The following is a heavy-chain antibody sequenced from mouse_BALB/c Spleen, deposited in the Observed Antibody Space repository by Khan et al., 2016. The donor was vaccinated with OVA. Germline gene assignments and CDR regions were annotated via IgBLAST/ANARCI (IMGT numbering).Heavy chain of an antibody. V-gene: IGHV5-9*03. Sequence: EVELVESGGGLVKPGGSLKLSCAASGFTFSSFTMPWVRQTPEKRLEWVATISSGGDNTYYPDSVKGRSTMSRDNAKNNLYLQMSSLESEDTALYYCTRSNYDSFAYWGQGTLVTVSA. CDR1: GFTFSSFT. CDR2: ISSGGDNT. D-gene: IGHD2-4*01. CDR3: TRSNYDSFAY. J-gene: IGHJ3*01.